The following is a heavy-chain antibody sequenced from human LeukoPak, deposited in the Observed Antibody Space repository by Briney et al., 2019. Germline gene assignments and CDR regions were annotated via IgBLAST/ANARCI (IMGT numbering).Heavy chain of an antibody. CDR3: ARVGRDYYDSSGLKN. D-gene: IGHD3-22*01. CDR1: GYTFTGYY. V-gene: IGHV1-2*04. CDR2: INPNSGGT. J-gene: IGHJ4*02. Sequence: ASVKVSCKASGYTFTGYYMHWVRQAPGQGLEWMGWINPNSGGTNYAQKFQGWVTMTRDTSISTAYMELSRLRSDDTAVYYCARVGRDYYDSSGLKNWGQGTLVTVSS.